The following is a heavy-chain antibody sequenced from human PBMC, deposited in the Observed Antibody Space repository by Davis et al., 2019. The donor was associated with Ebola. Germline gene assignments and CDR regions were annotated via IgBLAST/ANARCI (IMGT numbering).Heavy chain of an antibody. CDR1: GFTFGDYA. CDR2: ISWDGRST. J-gene: IGHJ4*02. V-gene: IGHV3-43D*03. Sequence: GESLKISCAASGFTFGDYAMHWVRQAPGKGLEWVSLISWDGRSTAYADSVRGRFSISRDNSKKFLYLQMNGLRAEDTALYYCTAYDSTFRNYWGQGTLVTVS. D-gene: IGHD3-22*01. CDR3: TAYDSTFRNY.